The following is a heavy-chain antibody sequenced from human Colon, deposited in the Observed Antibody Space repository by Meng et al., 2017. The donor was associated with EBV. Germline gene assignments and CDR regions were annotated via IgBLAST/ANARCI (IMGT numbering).Heavy chain of an antibody. CDR3: ARVYILTGPDYFDY. J-gene: IGHJ4*02. CDR2: IYYSGST. V-gene: IGHV4-39*06. Sequence: RLQLQESGPGLVKPSETLSSTSTCLGASISSSSYYWGWIRQPPGKGLEWIGSIYYSGSTYYNPSLKSRVTISVDTSKNQFSLKLNSLTAADTAVYYCARVYILTGPDYFDYWGQGTLVTVSS. CDR1: GASISSSSYY. D-gene: IGHD3-9*01.